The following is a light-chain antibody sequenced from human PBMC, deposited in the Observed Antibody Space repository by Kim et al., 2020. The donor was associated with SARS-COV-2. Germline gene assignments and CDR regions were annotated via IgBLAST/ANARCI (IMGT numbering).Light chain of an antibody. CDR3: QTWDNRTGV. CDR2: QDT. Sequence: SYELTQPPSLSVSPGQTASIACSGDKLEDKYVSWYQQKPGHSPILVIYQDTKRPSGIPERFSGSNSGNTATLTISGTQAMDEADYYCQTWDNRTGVFGGGTKLTVL. CDR1: KLEDKY. V-gene: IGLV3-1*01. J-gene: IGLJ3*02.